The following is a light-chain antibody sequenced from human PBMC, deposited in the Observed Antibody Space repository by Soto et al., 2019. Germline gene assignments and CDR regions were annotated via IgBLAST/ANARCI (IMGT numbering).Light chain of an antibody. CDR1: QSISSDY. Sequence: VVLTQSPDTLSLSPGERATLSCRASQSISSDYLAWYQQKPGQAPRLLLFDASTRATGIPDRFSGSGSGTDFTLTISRLEPEDFAVYYCQVYGMSPKTFGQGTK. CDR3: QVYGMSPKT. CDR2: DAS. V-gene: IGKV3-20*01. J-gene: IGKJ1*01.